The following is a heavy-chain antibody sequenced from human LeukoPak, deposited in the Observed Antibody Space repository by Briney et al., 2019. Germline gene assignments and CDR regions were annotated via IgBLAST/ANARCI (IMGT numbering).Heavy chain of an antibody. CDR2: ISSSSSTI. CDR3: ARENLLYDILTGYYYYFDY. CDR1: GFTFSSYS. Sequence: PGGSLRLSCAASGFTFSSYSMNWVRQAPGKGLEWVSYISSSSSTIYYADSVKGRFTISRDNAKNSLYLQMNSLRAEDTAVYYCARENLLYDILTGYYYYFDYWGQGTLVTVSS. J-gene: IGHJ4*02. V-gene: IGHV3-48*01. D-gene: IGHD3-9*01.